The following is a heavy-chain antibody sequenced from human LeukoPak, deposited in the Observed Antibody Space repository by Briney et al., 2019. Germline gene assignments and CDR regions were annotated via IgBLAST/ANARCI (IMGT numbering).Heavy chain of an antibody. V-gene: IGHV3-23*01. Sequence: GGSLRLSCVASGFSFNNFGMSWVRQAPGKGLEWVSSISGTGGSTHYADPVKGRFTISRDNSKNTLYLQMNSLRAGDTAVYYCAKSSYYDSSGFYREHYLDYWGQEALVPVSS. D-gene: IGHD3-22*01. CDR2: ISGTGGST. J-gene: IGHJ4*02. CDR3: AKSSYYDSSGFYREHYLDY. CDR1: GFSFNNFG.